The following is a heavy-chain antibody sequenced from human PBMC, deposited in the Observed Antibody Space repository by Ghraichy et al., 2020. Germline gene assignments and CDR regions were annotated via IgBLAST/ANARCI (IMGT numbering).Heavy chain of an antibody. CDR3: ARSSSTSISGFDP. Sequence: SETLSLTCTVSGGSMGTFYWSWIRQMPGKGLEWMGYVSKTGSASHNPSLESRLTMSVETSKEQVSLNLSSVTAADTAVYYCARSSSTSISGFDPWGRGTLVTVSS. V-gene: IGHV4-59*12. J-gene: IGHJ5*02. CDR1: GGSMGTFY. D-gene: IGHD2-2*01. CDR2: VSKTGSA.